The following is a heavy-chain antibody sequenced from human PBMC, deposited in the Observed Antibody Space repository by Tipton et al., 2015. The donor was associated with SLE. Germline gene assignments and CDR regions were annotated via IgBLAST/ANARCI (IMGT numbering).Heavy chain of an antibody. Sequence: TLSLTCAVYGGSFSGYYWSWIRQPPGKGLEWIGEINHSGSTDYNPSLKSRVTISVDTSKNQFSLKLSSVTAADTAVYYCARREGILWGRGFDYWGQGTLAPVSS. CDR1: GGSFSGYY. CDR2: INHSGST. CDR3: ARREGILWGRGFDY. J-gene: IGHJ4*02. D-gene: IGHD2-15*01. V-gene: IGHV4-34*01.